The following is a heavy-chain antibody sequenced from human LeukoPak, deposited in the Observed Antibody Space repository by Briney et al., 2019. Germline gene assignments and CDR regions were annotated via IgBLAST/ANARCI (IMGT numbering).Heavy chain of an antibody. V-gene: IGHV3-74*01. D-gene: IGHD1-7*01. CDR1: GFTFSNSW. CDR2: INTDGSDT. J-gene: IGHJ4*02. Sequence: PGGSLRLSCAASGFTFSNSWMNWVRQAPGKGLVWVSRINTDGSDTAYADSVKGRFTISRDNAKNTLYLQMNSLENDDTAVYYCAKDRVWNSLDSWGQGTLVTVSS. CDR3: AKDRVWNSLDS.